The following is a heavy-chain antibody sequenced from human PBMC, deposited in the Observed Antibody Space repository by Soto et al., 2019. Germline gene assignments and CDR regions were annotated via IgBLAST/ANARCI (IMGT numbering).Heavy chain of an antibody. CDR1: GFTFSSYA. CDR2: ISGSGGST. J-gene: IGHJ5*02. V-gene: IGHV3-23*01. D-gene: IGHD1-26*01. Sequence: GGSLRLSCAASGFTFSSYAMSWVRQAPGKGLEWVSAISGSGGSTYYADSVKGRFTISRDNSKNTLYLQMNSLRAEDTAVYYCAKDRYSGSDYRWFDPWGQGTLVTVSS. CDR3: AKDRYSGSDYRWFDP.